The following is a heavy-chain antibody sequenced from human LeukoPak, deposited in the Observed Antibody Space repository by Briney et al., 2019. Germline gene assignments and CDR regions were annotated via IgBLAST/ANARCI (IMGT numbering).Heavy chain of an antibody. J-gene: IGHJ6*03. CDR2: IRYDGSDK. D-gene: IGHD1-26*01. CDR3: ARDREYSGSYPYYYYYMDV. Sequence: GGSLRLSCAAPGFTFSYYGMHWVRQPPGKGLEWVAFIRYDGSDKYYADSVKGRFTISRDNAKNSLYLQMNSLRAEDTAVYYCARDREYSGSYPYYYYYMDVWGKGTTVTVSS. V-gene: IGHV3-30*02. CDR1: GFTFSYYG.